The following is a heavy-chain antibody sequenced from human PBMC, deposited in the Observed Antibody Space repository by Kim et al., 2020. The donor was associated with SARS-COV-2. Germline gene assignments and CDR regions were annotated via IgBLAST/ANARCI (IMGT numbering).Heavy chain of an antibody. CDR3: ARGSGWYLDHYSAMDV. CDR1: GGSFSGYY. D-gene: IGHD6-19*01. Sequence: SETLSLTCAVYGGSFSGYYWGWIRQPPGKGLEWIGEINHSGSSNYNPSLKSRVTISIDTSKNQFSLRVNSLTAADTAIYYCARGSGWYLDHYSAMDVWGQGTTVTVSS. CDR2: INHSGSS. V-gene: IGHV4-34*01. J-gene: IGHJ6*02.